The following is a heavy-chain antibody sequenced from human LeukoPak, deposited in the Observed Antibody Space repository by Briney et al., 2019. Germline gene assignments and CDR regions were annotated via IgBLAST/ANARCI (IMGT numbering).Heavy chain of an antibody. CDR2: IYSGGST. Sequence: GGSLRLSCAASGFTVSSNYMSWVRQAPGKGLEWVSVIYSGGSTYYADSVKGRFTISRDNSKNTLYLQMNSLRAEDTAVYYCARDSARNYYYGMDVWSQGTTVTVSS. J-gene: IGHJ6*02. CDR1: GFTVSSNY. D-gene: IGHD2-15*01. V-gene: IGHV3-53*01. CDR3: ARDSARNYYYGMDV.